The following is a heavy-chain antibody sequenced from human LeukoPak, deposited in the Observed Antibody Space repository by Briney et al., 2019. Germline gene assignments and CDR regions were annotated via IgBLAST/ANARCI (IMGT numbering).Heavy chain of an antibody. CDR3: ARGGRYNWNPFDY. CDR1: GFIFSSYS. Sequence: GGSLRLSCAASGFIFSSYSLNWVRQAPGKGLEWVINIRPDGGEKYFVDSVKGRFTISRDNSKNTLYLQMGSLRAEDMAVYYCARGGRYNWNPFDYWGQGTLVTVSS. D-gene: IGHD1-20*01. V-gene: IGHV3-7*01. J-gene: IGHJ4*02. CDR2: IRPDGGEK.